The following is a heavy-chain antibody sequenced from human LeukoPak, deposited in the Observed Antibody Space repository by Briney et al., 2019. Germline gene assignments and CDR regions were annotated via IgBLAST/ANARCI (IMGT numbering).Heavy chain of an antibody. J-gene: IGHJ6*03. V-gene: IGHV1-2*02. Sequence: ASVKVSCKASGYTFTGYYMHWVRQAPGQGLEWMGWINPNSGGTNSAQKFQGRVTMTRDTSISTAYMELRLRSDDTAVYYCARVYDFYYYMDVWGKGTTVTVSS. D-gene: IGHD5/OR15-5a*01. CDR2: INPNSGGT. CDR1: GYTFTGYY. CDR3: ARVYDFYYYMDV.